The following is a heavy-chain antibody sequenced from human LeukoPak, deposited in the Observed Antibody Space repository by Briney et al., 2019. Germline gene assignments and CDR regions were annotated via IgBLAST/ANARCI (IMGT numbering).Heavy chain of an antibody. J-gene: IGHJ4*02. V-gene: IGHV1-46*01. CDR2: INPIGGTT. CDR1: GYTFTSYY. D-gene: IGHD4-11*01. CDR3: ARQQGLQNLNFDY. Sequence: VASVKVSCKASGYTFTSYYIHWVRQAPGQGLEWMGIINPIGGTTDYAQKFQGRVTLTRDTSTSTVYMELSSLRSDDTAVYYCARQQGLQNLNFDYWGQGTLVTVSS.